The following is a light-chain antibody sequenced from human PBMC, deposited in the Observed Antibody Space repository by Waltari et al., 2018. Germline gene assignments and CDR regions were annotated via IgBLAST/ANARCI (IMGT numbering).Light chain of an antibody. V-gene: IGLV1-44*01. CDR1: SSNIGNNN. CDR2: NTN. Sequence: QSVLNQPPSASGTPGQRVTISCSGSSSNIGNNNVNWYQQLPGTAPKLLVYNTNQRPSGVPDRFSGSKSGTSASLAISGLQSEDEAHYYCAAWDDSVIVVFGGGTKLTVL. J-gene: IGLJ2*01. CDR3: AAWDDSVIVV.